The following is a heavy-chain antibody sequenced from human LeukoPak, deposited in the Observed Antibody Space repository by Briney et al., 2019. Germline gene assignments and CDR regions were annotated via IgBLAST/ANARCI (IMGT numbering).Heavy chain of an antibody. Sequence: GGSLRLSCAASGFTFSSYGLSWVRQAPGKGLEWVSGISESGGATYYVDFVKGRFTISRDNSKNTLYLQMNSLRAEDTAVYYCALGGSGSYSRYWGQGTLVTVSS. J-gene: IGHJ4*02. D-gene: IGHD3-10*01. CDR2: ISESGGAT. CDR3: ALGGSGSYSRY. V-gene: IGHV3-23*01. CDR1: GFTFSSYG.